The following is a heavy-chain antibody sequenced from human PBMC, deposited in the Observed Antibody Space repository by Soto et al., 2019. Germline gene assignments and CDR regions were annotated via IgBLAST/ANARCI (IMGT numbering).Heavy chain of an antibody. Sequence: ASVKVSCKASGYTFTSYAMHWVRQAPGQRLEWMGWINAGNGNTKYSQKFQGRVTITRDTSASTAYMELSSLRSEDTAVYYCARTLDGYYGFNQYFDYWGQGTLVTVSS. CDR1: GYTFTSYA. CDR2: INAGNGNT. CDR3: ARTLDGYYGFNQYFDY. V-gene: IGHV1-3*01. J-gene: IGHJ4*02. D-gene: IGHD3-10*01.